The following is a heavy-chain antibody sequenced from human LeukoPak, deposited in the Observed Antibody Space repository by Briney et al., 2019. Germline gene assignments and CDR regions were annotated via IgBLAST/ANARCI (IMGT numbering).Heavy chain of an antibody. V-gene: IGHV1-69*05. Sequence: SVKVSCKASGDTFSSYAISWVRQAPGQGLEWMGGIIAIFGTANYAQKFQGRVTITTDESTSTAYMELSSLRSEDTAVYYCARARSFDFEYCVLDFSAEEVCDAFDIWGQGTMVTVSS. J-gene: IGHJ3*02. D-gene: IGHD2/OR15-2a*01. CDR3: ARARSFDFEYCVLDFSAEEVCDAFDI. CDR2: IIAIFGTA. CDR1: GDTFSSYA.